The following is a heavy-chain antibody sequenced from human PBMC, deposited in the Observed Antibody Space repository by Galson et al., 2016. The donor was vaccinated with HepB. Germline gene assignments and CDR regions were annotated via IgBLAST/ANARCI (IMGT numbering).Heavy chain of an antibody. CDR2: IFYSGNT. CDR3: ARAPPVMYSDSSGYSLGFFDL. J-gene: IGHJ2*01. D-gene: IGHD3-22*01. V-gene: IGHV4-59*01. CDR1: GGSIGSSY. Sequence: SETLSLTCAVSGGSIGSSYWSWIRQPPGKGLEWLGYIFYSGNTNYNPSLESRVTISVDTSKNQFSLRLDSVTAADTAVYYCARAPPVMYSDSSGYSLGFFDLWSRGTLLTVSS.